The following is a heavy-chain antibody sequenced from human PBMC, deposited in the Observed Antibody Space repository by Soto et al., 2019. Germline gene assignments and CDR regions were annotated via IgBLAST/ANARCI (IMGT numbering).Heavy chain of an antibody. D-gene: IGHD1-1*01. V-gene: IGHV3-30-3*01. CDR3: ARVTPGNNLYYFSSLDF. J-gene: IGHJ6*04. CDR1: GFTFDTYG. Sequence: QVHLVESGGGVVQPGKSLRLSCVASGFTFDTYGIHWVRQAPGKGLQWVALISYEGSNTYYADSVRGRFTISRDNSKNALYLQMNTLRPEDTGVYYCARVTPGNNLYYFSSLDFWGKGTSVNVSS. CDR2: ISYEGSNT.